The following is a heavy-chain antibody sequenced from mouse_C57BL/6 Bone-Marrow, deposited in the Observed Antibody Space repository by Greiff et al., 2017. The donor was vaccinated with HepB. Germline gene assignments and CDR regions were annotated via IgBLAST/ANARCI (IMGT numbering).Heavy chain of an antibody. D-gene: IGHD3-2*02. CDR1: GYSITSGYY. CDR3: ARESTLDSSGYVSYFDY. V-gene: IGHV3-6*01. CDR2: ISYDGSN. J-gene: IGHJ2*01. Sequence: DVQLQESGPGLVKPSQSLSLTCSVTGYSITSGYYWNWIRQFPGNKLEWMGYISYDGSNNYNPSLKNRISITRDTSKNQFFLQLNSVTTEDTATYYCARESTLDSSGYVSYFDYWGQGTTLTVSS.